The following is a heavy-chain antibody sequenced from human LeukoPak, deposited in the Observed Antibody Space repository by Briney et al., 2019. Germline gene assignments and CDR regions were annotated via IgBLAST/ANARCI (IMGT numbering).Heavy chain of an antibody. D-gene: IGHD1-14*01. CDR3: AKHPESGNFDY. CDR2: INTNGRTT. J-gene: IGHJ4*02. V-gene: IGHV3-23*05. Sequence: GGSLRLSCADSGFTFSSYVMSWVRQAPGKGLEWVSIINTNGRTTYYADSVKGRFTISRDNSKNTLYLQMNSLRAEDTAVYYCAKHPESGNFDYWGRGTLVTVSS. CDR1: GFTFSSYV.